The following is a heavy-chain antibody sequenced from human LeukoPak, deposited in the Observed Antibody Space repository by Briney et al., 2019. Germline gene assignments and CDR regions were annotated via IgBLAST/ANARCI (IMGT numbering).Heavy chain of an antibody. V-gene: IGHV4-34*01. J-gene: IGHJ4*02. CDR1: GGSFSGYY. CDR3: ARAIAVAGLLYYFDY. Sequence: SETLSLTCAVYGGSFSGYYWSWIRQPPGKGLEWIGEINHSGSTNYNPSLKSRVTISVDTSKNQFSPKLSSVTAADTAVYYCARAIAVAGLLYYFDYWGQGTLVTVSS. CDR2: INHSGST. D-gene: IGHD6-19*01.